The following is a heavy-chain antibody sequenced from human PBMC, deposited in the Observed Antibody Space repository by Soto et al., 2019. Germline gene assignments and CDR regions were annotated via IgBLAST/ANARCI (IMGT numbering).Heavy chain of an antibody. V-gene: IGHV3-23*01. Sequence: GGSLRLSCAASGFSFARYGMSWVRQAPGKGLEWVSSLIIGVDSTYYADSVKGRFTISRDNAKNSLYLQMNSLRAEDTAVYYCAKDIIDESSGYYYVSAFDGWGQGTMVTV. J-gene: IGHJ3*01. CDR2: LIIGVDST. CDR3: AKDIIDESSGYYYVSAFDG. CDR1: GFSFARYG. D-gene: IGHD3-22*01.